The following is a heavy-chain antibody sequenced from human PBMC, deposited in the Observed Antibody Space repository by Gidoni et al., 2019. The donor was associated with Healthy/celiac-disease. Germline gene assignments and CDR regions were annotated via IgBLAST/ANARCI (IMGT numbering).Heavy chain of an antibody. CDR1: GFTFSSYG. J-gene: IGHJ4*02. V-gene: IGHV3-33*01. Sequence: QVQLVESGGGVVQPGRSLRLSCAASGFTFSSYGMHWVRQAPGKGLEWVAVIWYDGSNKYYADSVKGRFTISRDNSKNTLYLQMNSLRAEDTAVYYCASAVAGTNDYWGQGTLVTVSS. CDR3: ASAVAGTNDY. CDR2: IWYDGSNK. D-gene: IGHD6-19*01.